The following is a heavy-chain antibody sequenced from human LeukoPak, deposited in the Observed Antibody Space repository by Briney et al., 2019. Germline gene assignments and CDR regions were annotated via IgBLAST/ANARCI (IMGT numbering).Heavy chain of an antibody. CDR2: ISESSGNT. CDR3: ARDLKRGYSSGRYSWGTGSSNDF. J-gene: IGHJ4*02. CDR1: GYTFTTYG. D-gene: IGHD6-19*01. V-gene: IGHV1-18*01. Sequence: ASVKVSCKASGYTFTTYGISWVRQAPGQGLEWMGWISESSGNTNYAQKAQGRITMTRDTSTSTTYMELRSLRSDDTAVHYCARDLKRGYSSGRYSWGTGSSNDFWGQGTLVTVSS.